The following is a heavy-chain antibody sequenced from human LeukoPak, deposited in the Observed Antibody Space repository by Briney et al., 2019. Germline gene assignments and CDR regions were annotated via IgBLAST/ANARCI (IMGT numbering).Heavy chain of an antibody. CDR3: ARGLPETIAAAGTGDY. CDR2: INHSGST. V-gene: IGHV4-34*01. CDR1: GGSFSGYY. D-gene: IGHD6-13*01. J-gene: IGHJ4*02. Sequence: SETLSLTCAVYGGSFSGYYWSWIRQPPGKGLEWFGEINHSGSTNYNPSLKSRVTISVDTSKNQFSLKLSSVTAADTAVYYCARGLPETIAAAGTGDYWGQGTLVTVSS.